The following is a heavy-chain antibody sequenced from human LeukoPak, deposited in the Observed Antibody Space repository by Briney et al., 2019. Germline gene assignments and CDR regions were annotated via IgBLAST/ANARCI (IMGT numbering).Heavy chain of an antibody. J-gene: IGHJ4*02. CDR3: ARAGGFFSPFGY. V-gene: IGHV4-31*02. CDR1: Y. CDR2: IYYSGST. D-gene: IGHD3-16*01. Sequence: YWIGWIRQHPGKGLEWIGYIYYSGSTYYNPSLKSRVTISVDTSKNQFSLKLSSVTAADTAVYYCARAGGFFSPFGYWGQGTLVTVSS.